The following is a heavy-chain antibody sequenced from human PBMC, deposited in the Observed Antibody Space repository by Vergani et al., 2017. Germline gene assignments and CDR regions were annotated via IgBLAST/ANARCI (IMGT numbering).Heavy chain of an antibody. Sequence: QVQLVQSGAEVKKPGSSVKVSCKASVGTFSSYTISWVRPAPGQGLEWMGRIISILGIANYAQKSQGRVTITPDKSTSTAYMELSSLGSEDTAVYYCAGDGGGSDYWGQGTLVTVSS. CDR3: AGDGGGSDY. J-gene: IGHJ4*02. V-gene: IGHV1-69*08. CDR1: VGTFSSYT. D-gene: IGHD3-16*01. CDR2: IISILGIA.